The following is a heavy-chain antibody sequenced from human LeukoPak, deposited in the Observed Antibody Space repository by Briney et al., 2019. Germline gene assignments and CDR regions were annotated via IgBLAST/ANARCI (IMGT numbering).Heavy chain of an antibody. Sequence: SETLSLTCTVSGGSISSYYWGWIRQPPVKGLEWIGSIYYSGSTYYNPSLKSRVTISLDTSKNQFSLKLSSVTAADTAVYYCARGLGNYDILTGYYTYNWFDPWGQGTLVTVSS. CDR2: IYYSGST. V-gene: IGHV4-39*07. CDR3: ARGLGNYDILTGYYTYNWFDP. D-gene: IGHD3-9*01. J-gene: IGHJ5*02. CDR1: GGSISSYY.